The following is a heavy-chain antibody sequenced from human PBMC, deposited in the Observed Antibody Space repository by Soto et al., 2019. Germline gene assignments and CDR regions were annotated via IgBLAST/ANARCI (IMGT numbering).Heavy chain of an antibody. J-gene: IGHJ4*02. D-gene: IGHD2-15*01. CDR1: GFTLGAYV. Sequence: QVQLVESGGGVVQPGGSVRLSCTASGFTLGAYVMHWVRRAQGKGPEWVAAISADGRDLFYAASVEGRFTISRDNSKNTLFLQMNSLTSEDTSVYSCAKSVPDPACRGGGCHRTFDYWGQGTLVTVSS. CDR2: ISADGRDL. V-gene: IGHV3-30*18. CDR3: AKSVPDPACRGGGCHRTFDY.